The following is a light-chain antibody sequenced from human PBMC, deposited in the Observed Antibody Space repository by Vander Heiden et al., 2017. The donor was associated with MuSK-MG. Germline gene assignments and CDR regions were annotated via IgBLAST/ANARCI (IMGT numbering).Light chain of an antibody. CDR1: QSISGY. V-gene: IGKV1-39*01. Sequence: IQMTQSPSSLSASVGDRVTITCRASQSISGYLNWYQQKPGKAPKLLIYGASSLHSGVPSRFSGSGSGTDFTLTISSLQPEDFATYYCQQSDNTPLTFGGGTKVEIK. CDR3: QQSDNTPLT. CDR2: GAS. J-gene: IGKJ4*01.